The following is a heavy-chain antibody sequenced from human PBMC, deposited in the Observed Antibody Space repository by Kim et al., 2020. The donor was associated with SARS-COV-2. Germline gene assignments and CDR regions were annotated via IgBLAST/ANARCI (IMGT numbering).Heavy chain of an antibody. D-gene: IGHD5-18*01. J-gene: IGHJ4*02. Sequence: GGSLRLSCAASGFTFSSYEMNWVRQAPGKGLEWVSYISSSGSTIYYADSVKGRFTISRDNTKNSLYLQMNSLRAEDTAVYYCARGGYSYGYLGYWGQGTLVTVSS. CDR1: GFTFSSYE. CDR2: ISSSGSTI. CDR3: ARGGYSYGYLGY. V-gene: IGHV3-48*03.